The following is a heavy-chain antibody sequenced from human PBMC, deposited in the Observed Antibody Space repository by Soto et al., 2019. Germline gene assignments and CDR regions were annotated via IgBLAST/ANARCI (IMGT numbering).Heavy chain of an antibody. CDR2: ISSSGSTI. V-gene: IGHV3-48*03. CDR3: ARDRYSSGWKEHTYYYYGMDV. Sequence: EVQLVESGGGLVQPGGSLRLSCAASGFTFSSYEMNWVRQAPGKGLEWVSYISSSGSTIYYADSVKGRFTISRDNAKNSLYLQMNSLRAEDTAVYYCARDRYSSGWKEHTYYYYGMDVWGQGTTVTVSS. D-gene: IGHD6-19*01. CDR1: GFTFSSYE. J-gene: IGHJ6*02.